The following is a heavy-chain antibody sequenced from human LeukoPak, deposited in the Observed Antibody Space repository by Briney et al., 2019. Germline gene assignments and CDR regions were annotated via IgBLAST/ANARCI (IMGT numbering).Heavy chain of an antibody. V-gene: IGHV1-69*05. Sequence: SVKVSCKASGYTFTGYYMHWVRQAPGQGLEWMGGIIPMFDTPNYAQKFQGRVTITTDKSTSTAYMELSSLRSEDTAMYYCARDLPDFSLRISSGGFDIWGQGTMVTVSS. CDR3: ARDLPDFSLRISSGGFDI. CDR1: GYTFTGYY. CDR2: IIPMFDTP. J-gene: IGHJ3*02. D-gene: IGHD4-23*01.